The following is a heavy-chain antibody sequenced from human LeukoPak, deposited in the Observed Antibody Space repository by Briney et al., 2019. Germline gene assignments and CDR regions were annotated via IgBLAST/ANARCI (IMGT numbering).Heavy chain of an antibody. J-gene: IGHJ3*02. Sequence: ASVKVSCKASGYTFTGYYMHWVRQAPGQGLEWMGWINPNSGGTNYAQKFQGWVTMTRDTSISTAYMELSRLRSDDTAVYYCARSDRGVIAAAGTSHDAFDIWGQGTMVTVSS. CDR3: ARSDRGVIAAAGTSHDAFDI. CDR1: GYTFTGYY. V-gene: IGHV1-2*04. D-gene: IGHD6-13*01. CDR2: INPNSGGT.